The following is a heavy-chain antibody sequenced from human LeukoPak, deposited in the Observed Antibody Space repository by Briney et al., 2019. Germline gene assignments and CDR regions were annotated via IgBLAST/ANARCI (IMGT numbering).Heavy chain of an antibody. J-gene: IGHJ4*02. Sequence: SETLSLTCAVSGGSISGGGYSWSWIRQPPGKGLEWIGYIYLSGSTYYNPSLKSRVTISVDRSKNQFSLKLSSVTAADTAVYYCARSPLVYSSGWYGNYFDYWGQGTLVTVSS. CDR1: GGSISGGGYS. D-gene: IGHD6-19*01. V-gene: IGHV4-30-2*01. CDR2: IYLSGST. CDR3: ARSPLVYSSGWYGNYFDY.